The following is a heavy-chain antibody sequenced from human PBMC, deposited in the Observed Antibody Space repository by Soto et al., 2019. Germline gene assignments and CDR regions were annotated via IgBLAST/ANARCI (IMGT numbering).Heavy chain of an antibody. D-gene: IGHD2-21*02. CDR3: ARQVETIERTRLIYYYHVDV. J-gene: IGHJ6*03. Sequence: QLQLQESGPGLVKTSETLSLICTVSGGSINSRSHYWGWVRQSPGKGLEWIASIFYTGITYVNPSPKSRVTISVDTSKKQFSRNVTSVNAAATAVYYCARQVETIERTRLIYYYHVDVWGTGSTVAVSS. CDR1: GGSINSRSHY. CDR2: IFYTGIT. V-gene: IGHV4-39*01.